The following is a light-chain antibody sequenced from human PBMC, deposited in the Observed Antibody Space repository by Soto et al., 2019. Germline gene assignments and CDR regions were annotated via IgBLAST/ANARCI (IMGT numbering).Light chain of an antibody. J-gene: IGKJ1*01. V-gene: IGKV1-5*03. CDR2: KAS. Sequence: DIHMTQSPSTLSASVGDRVTITCRASQSISSWLAWYQQKPGKAPKLLIYKASSLESWVPSRFSGSGSGTEFTLTISSLQPDDFATYYCQQYNSYPRTFGQGPKEDNK. CDR1: QSISSW. CDR3: QQYNSYPRT.